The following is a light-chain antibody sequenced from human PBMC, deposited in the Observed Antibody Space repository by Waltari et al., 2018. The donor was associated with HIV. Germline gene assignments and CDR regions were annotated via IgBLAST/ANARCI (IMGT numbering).Light chain of an antibody. CDR3: QQYYKWPLT. CDR1: QSVSSK. CDR2: GAS. V-gene: IGKV3D-15*01. J-gene: IGKJ5*01. Sequence: EIVMLQSTATLSLSPGERATLSCRASQSVSSKLAWYQQKPGQAPRLLIYGASTRSTGIPGRFSGSESGTEFILTISSLQSEDCAVYYCQQYYKWPLTFGQGTRLEIK.